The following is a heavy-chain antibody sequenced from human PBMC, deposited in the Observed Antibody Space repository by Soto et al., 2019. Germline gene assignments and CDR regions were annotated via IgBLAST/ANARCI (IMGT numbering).Heavy chain of an antibody. V-gene: IGHV3-74*02. CDR3: ASEYTSGWNPLGY. D-gene: IGHD6-19*01. CDR2: INRDGSNT. Sequence: EVLLLQSARGLVQPGGSLRLSCATSGFTFNNYAMSWVRQAPGKGLEWVSRINRDGSNTTYADSVKGRFTISRDNAKNTLYLQMNSLRVEDTAVYYCASEYTSGWNPLGYWGQGTLVTVSS. CDR1: GFTFNNYA. J-gene: IGHJ4*02.